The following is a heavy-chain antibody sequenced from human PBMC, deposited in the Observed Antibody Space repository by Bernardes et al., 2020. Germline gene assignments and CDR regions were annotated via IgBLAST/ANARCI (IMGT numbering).Heavy chain of an antibody. J-gene: IGHJ6*02. CDR3: ARGGAVVVDYGMDV. V-gene: IGHV3-66*01. D-gene: IGHD2-15*01. CDR2: IFSGGNT. CDR1: GFTFSGNY. Sequence: GGSLRLSCAVSGFTFSGNYMSWVRQPPEKGLEWVSTIFSGGNTYYADSVKGRFTISRDISKNTLYLQMNSLRAEDTAVYYCARGGAVVVDYGMDVWGQGTTVTVSS.